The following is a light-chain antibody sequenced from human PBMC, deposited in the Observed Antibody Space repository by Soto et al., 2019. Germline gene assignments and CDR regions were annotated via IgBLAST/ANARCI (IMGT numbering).Light chain of an antibody. CDR2: AAS. CDR1: QDISNW. J-gene: IGKJ5*01. CDR3: QQYNSYPIT. Sequence: DIQMTQSPSSLSASVGDRVTITCRASQDISNWLAWYQQKPATAPKSLIYAASNLQSGVPSRFSGSGSGTDFTLTISSLQPEDFATYYCQQYNSYPITFGQGTRLEIK. V-gene: IGKV1D-16*01.